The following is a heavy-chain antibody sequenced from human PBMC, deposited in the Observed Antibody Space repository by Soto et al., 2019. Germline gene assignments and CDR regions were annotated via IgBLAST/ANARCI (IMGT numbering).Heavy chain of an antibody. CDR2: ISVYNGHT. V-gene: IGHV1-18*01. D-gene: IGHD4-17*01. J-gene: IGHJ4*02. CDR1: GYTFSSYG. CDR3: GRCDFGDYVPSLDH. Sequence: QVHLMQSGAEVKSPGASVRVSCKASGYTFSSYGVSWVRQAPGQGLEFMGWISVYNGHTNYAQKFQGRVTMTTDTSTSTAYMELRSLRSAVTVVYFCGRCDFGDYVPSLDHWGQGTLVTVSA.